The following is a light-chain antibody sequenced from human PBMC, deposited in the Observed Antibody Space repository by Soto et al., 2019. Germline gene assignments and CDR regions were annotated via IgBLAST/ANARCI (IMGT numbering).Light chain of an antibody. J-gene: IGLJ1*01. CDR2: YVD. Sequence: QSALTQPASVSGSPGQSITISCTGTSRDVGAYDYVSWYLQYPDKAPQLLIYYVDHRPSGVSSCFSGSKSGNTASLTISGRQAEEEGDYYSGSDADGSIYFFGGGTKLTVL. V-gene: IGLV2-14*03. CDR1: SRDVGAYDY. CDR3: GSDADGSIYF.